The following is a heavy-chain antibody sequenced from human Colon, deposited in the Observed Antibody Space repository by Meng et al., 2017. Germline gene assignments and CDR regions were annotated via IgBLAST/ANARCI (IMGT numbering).Heavy chain of an antibody. Sequence: VQLQASGPGGVKPSVTLSLTCSVSGGSISSGDWWSWVRQPPGKGLEWIAEIGHTGNNNYNPSLKSRVTISVDKSKNQFSLKLSFMTAADTAVYYCARVGPGELPNFFDPWGQGTLVTVSS. J-gene: IGHJ5*02. D-gene: IGHD1-7*01. CDR1: GGSISSGDW. V-gene: IGHV4-4*02. CDR2: IGHTGNN. CDR3: ARVGPGELPNFFDP.